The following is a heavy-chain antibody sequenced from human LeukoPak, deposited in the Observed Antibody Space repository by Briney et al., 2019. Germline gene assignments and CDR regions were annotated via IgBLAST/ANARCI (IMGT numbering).Heavy chain of an antibody. Sequence: SVKVSCKASGGTFSSYAISWVRQAPGRGLEWMGGIIPIFGTANYAQKFQGRVTITADESTSTAYMELSSLRSEDTAVYYCARLPLRSIAVGYYGMDVWGQGTTVTVSS. V-gene: IGHV1-69*01. CDR1: GGTFSSYA. D-gene: IGHD6-6*01. CDR2: IIPIFGTA. J-gene: IGHJ6*02. CDR3: ARLPLRSIAVGYYGMDV.